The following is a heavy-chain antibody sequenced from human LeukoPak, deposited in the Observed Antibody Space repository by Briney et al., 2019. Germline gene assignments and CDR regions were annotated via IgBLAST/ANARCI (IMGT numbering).Heavy chain of an antibody. D-gene: IGHD1-7*01. Sequence: PGRSLRLSCAASGFTFDDYAMHWVRQAPGKGLEWVSGISWNSGSIGYADSVKGRFTISRDNAKNSLYLQMNSLRAKDTALYYCANAWNYRDYYYYMDVWGKGTTVTVSS. J-gene: IGHJ6*03. CDR3: ANAWNYRDYYYYMDV. V-gene: IGHV3-9*01. CDR1: GFTFDDYA. CDR2: ISWNSGSI.